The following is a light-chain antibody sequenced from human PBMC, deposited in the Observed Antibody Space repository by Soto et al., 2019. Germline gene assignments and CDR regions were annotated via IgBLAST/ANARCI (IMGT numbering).Light chain of an antibody. CDR3: QKYNNWPPIT. CDR2: GAS. J-gene: IGKJ5*01. V-gene: IGKV3-15*01. Sequence: EIVMTQSPATLSVSPGERATLSCRASQSVSSNLAWYQQKPGQAPRLLIYGASTRATGIPARSSGSGSGTEFTLTISSLQSEDFAVYYCQKYNNWPPITFGQGTRLEIK. CDR1: QSVSSN.